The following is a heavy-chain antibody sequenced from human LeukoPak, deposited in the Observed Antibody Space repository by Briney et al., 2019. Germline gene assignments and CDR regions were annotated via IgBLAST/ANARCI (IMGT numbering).Heavy chain of an antibody. J-gene: IGHJ4*02. CDR1: GASISRYY. D-gene: IGHD6-13*01. V-gene: IGHV4-59*08. Sequence: SETLSLTCTVSGASISRYYWSWIRQPPGKGLEWIGYFHYSGNTNYNPSLSSRITMSVDTSKNQFSLKLNSVTAADTAVYYCARRAAALDYWGLGTLVTVPS. CDR2: FHYSGNT. CDR3: ARRAAALDY.